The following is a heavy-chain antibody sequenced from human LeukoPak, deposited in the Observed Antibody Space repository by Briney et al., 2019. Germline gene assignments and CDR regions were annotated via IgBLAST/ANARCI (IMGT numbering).Heavy chain of an antibody. CDR1: GGSFSGYY. D-gene: IGHD3-22*01. V-gene: IGHV4-34*01. J-gene: IGHJ4*02. CDR3: AREWVSSATAFFDY. Sequence: SETLTLTCAVYGGSFSGYYWSWIRQPPGKGLEWIGEINHSGSTNYNPSLKSRVTISVDTSKNQFSLKLSSVTAADTAVYYCAREWVSSATAFFDYWGQGTLVTVSS. CDR2: INHSGST.